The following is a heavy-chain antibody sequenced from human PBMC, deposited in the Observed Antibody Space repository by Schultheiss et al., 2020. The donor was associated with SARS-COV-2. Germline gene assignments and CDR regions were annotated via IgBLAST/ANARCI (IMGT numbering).Heavy chain of an antibody. CDR2: ISYDGSNK. D-gene: IGHD1-26*01. J-gene: IGHJ6*02. Sequence: SLRLSCAASGFTFSSYAMHWVRQAPGKGLEWVAVISYDGSNKYYADSVKGRFTISRDNSKNTLYLQMNSLRAEDTAVYYCARENSGARWEPHYYYGMDVWGQGTTVTVSS. CDR3: ARENSGARWEPHYYYGMDV. V-gene: IGHV3-30*07. CDR1: GFTFSSYA.